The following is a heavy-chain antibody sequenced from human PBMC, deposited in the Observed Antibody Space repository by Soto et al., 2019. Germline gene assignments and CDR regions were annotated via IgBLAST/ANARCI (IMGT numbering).Heavy chain of an antibody. D-gene: IGHD3-10*01. J-gene: IGHJ4*02. CDR1: GFTFSDHY. CDR2: SRNKASDYTT. V-gene: IGHV3-72*01. Sequence: EVQLVESGGGLVQPGGSLRLSCAASGFTFSDHYMEWVRQAPGKGLEWVGRSRNKASDYTTEYAASVKGRFTLSTDDSKNLLHLHMNSLKTEDTAVYYCVRVNTYGREFNFDYWGQGTLVTVSS. CDR3: VRVNTYGREFNFDY.